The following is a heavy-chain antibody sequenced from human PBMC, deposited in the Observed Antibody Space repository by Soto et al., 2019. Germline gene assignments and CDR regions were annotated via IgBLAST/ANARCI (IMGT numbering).Heavy chain of an antibody. V-gene: IGHV1-8*01. CDR3: ARGVIGYRSGWYYFDS. Sequence: QVQLVQSGAEVKKPGASVKVSCKASGYTFSSHDINWVRQATGQGLEWMGWMNPNSGNTGYAQKFQGRVTMTRNTSIGTAYMELSSLRSEDTAVYYCARGVIGYRSGWYYFDSWGQGTLVTVSS. CDR2: MNPNSGNT. D-gene: IGHD6-19*01. J-gene: IGHJ4*02. CDR1: GYTFSSHD.